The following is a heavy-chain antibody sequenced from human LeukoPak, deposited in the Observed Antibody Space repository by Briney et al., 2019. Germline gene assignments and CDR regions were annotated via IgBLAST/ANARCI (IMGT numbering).Heavy chain of an antibody. J-gene: IGHJ5*02. Sequence: TSETLSLTCTVSGGSISSYYWSWIRHPAGKGLEWIGRIYTSGSTNYNPSLKSRVTMSVDTSKNQFSLKLSSVTAADTAVYYCARVKSFGGEAGFRWFDPWGQGTLVTVSS. CDR3: ARVKSFGGEAGFRWFDP. CDR1: GGSISSYY. CDR2: IYTSGST. D-gene: IGHD4-23*01. V-gene: IGHV4-4*07.